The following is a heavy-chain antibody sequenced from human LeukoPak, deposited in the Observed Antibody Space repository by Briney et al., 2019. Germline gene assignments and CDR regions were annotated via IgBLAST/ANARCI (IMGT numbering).Heavy chain of an antibody. V-gene: IGHV4-34*01. D-gene: IGHD6-6*01. CDR1: GGSFSGYY. CDR2: INHSGST. Sequence: SETLSLTCAVYGGSFSGYYWSWIRQPPGKGLGWVGEINHSGSTNYNPSLKSRVTISVNTSKNQFSLKLSSVTAADTAVYYCARGRGSSSYYYYYYMDVWGKGTTVTVSS. CDR3: ARGRGSSSYYYYYYMDV. J-gene: IGHJ6*03.